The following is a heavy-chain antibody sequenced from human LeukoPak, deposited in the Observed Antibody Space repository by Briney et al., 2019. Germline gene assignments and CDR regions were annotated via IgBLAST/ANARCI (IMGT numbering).Heavy chain of an antibody. CDR2: VSYDGSNK. V-gene: IGHV3-30*18. CDR1: GFTFSSYG. J-gene: IGHJ4*02. D-gene: IGHD2-2*01. Sequence: GGSLRLSCAASGFTFSSYGMHWVRQAPGKGLEWVAVVSYDGSNKYYADSVKGRFTISRVNSKNTLYLQMNSLRAEDTAVYYCAKDGGCSSTTCYSPYYFDYWGQGTLVAVSS. CDR3: AKDGGCSSTTCYSPYYFDY.